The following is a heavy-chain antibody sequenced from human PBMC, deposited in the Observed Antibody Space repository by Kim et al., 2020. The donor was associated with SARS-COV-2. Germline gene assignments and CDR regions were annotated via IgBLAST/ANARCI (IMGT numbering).Heavy chain of an antibody. Sequence: GGSQRLSCAASGFTFINYPMNWVRQAPGKGLEWVSYISSSSTTIYYADSVKGRFTISRDNATNSLDLQMNSLRAEDTAVYYCARGRSYAPFDYWGQGTL. CDR2: ISSSSTTI. V-gene: IGHV3-48*01. CDR1: GFTFINYP. D-gene: IGHD3-16*01. CDR3: ARGRSYAPFDY. J-gene: IGHJ4*02.